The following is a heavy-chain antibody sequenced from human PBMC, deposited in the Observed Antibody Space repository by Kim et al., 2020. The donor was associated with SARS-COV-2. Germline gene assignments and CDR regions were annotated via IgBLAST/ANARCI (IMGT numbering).Heavy chain of an antibody. CDR1: GVSITSATW. Sequence: SETLSLTCTVSGVSITSATWWTWVRQPPGKGLEWIGEMFHSGTTNYNPSLKSRVTISVDKSKNHFSLNLNSVTAADTAVYYCSGSTGWYSLAYWGQGTL. CDR3: SGSTGWYSLAY. J-gene: IGHJ4*02. V-gene: IGHV4-4*02. D-gene: IGHD6-19*01. CDR2: MFHSGTT.